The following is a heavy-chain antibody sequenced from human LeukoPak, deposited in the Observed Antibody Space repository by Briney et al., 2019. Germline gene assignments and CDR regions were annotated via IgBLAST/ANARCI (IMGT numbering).Heavy chain of an antibody. CDR3: ASSPNFYYYYMDV. J-gene: IGHJ6*03. CDR2: VYSNGIN. CDR1: GGSINSYY. V-gene: IGHV4-4*07. Sequence: SETLSLSCTVSGGSINSYYWSWMRHPAGEELVWSGCVYSNGINKHNPSLQSRVTMSVDTSNKEFSLKLSSVTAAPTAVYYCASSPNFYYYYMDVWGKGTTVTVSS.